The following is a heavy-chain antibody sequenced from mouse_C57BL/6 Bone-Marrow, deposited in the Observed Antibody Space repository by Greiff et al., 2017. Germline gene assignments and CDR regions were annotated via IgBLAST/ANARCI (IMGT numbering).Heavy chain of an antibody. D-gene: IGHD1-1*01. CDR2: IDPNSGGT. V-gene: IGHV1-72*01. CDR3: ARWNYYGSSYHWYFDV. J-gene: IGHJ1*03. Sequence: QQPGRGLEWIGRIDPNSGGTKYNEKFKSKATLTVDKPSSTAYMQLSSLTSEDSAVYYCARWNYYGSSYHWYFDVWGTGTTVTVSS.